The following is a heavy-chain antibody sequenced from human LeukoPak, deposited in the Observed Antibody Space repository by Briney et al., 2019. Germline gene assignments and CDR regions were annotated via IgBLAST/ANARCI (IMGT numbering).Heavy chain of an antibody. J-gene: IGHJ6*04. V-gene: IGHV4-34*01. Sequence: AETLSLTCAVYGGSFSGYYWSWIRQPPGKGLEWMGEINHSGSTNYNPSLKSRVTISVDTSKNQFSLKLSSVTAADTAVYYCARGPYDILTGPIGMDVWGKGTPVTVSS. CDR1: GGSFSGYY. CDR2: INHSGST. CDR3: ARGPYDILTGPIGMDV. D-gene: IGHD3-9*01.